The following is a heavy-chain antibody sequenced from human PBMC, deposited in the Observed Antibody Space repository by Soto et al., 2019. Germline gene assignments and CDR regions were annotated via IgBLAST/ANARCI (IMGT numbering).Heavy chain of an antibody. CDR1: GFTFSSYS. CDR3: ARPNYDFWSGPFAY. CDR2: ISSSSSTI. J-gene: IGHJ4*02. V-gene: IGHV3-48*01. D-gene: IGHD3-3*01. Sequence: PGGSLRLSCAASGFTFSSYSMNWVRQAPGKGLEWVSYISSSSSTIYYADSVKGRFTISRDNAKNSLYLQMNSLRAEDTAVYYCARPNYDFWSGPFAYWXQGTLVTVSS.